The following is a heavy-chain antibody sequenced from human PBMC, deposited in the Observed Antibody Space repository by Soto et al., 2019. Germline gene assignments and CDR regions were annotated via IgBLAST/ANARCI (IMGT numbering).Heavy chain of an antibody. CDR3: AREAPMDV. J-gene: IGHJ6*02. CDR1: GFTVSSKY. Sequence: DVQLVETGGGLIQPGGSLRLSCAASGFTVSSKYMSWVRQAPGKGLEWVSVLWSAGNTYYADFVRGRFTISRDNSKNTSYLEMSSLRADDTAVYYCAREAPMDVWGQGTTVXV. CDR2: LWSAGNT. V-gene: IGHV3-53*02.